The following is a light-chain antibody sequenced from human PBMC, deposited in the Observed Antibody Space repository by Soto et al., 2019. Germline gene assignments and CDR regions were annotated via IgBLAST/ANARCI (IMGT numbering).Light chain of an antibody. CDR1: SSDIGAYIY. CDR2: EVN. J-gene: IGLJ1*01. Sequence: QSVLTQPPSASGSPGQSVTISCTGTSSDIGAYIYVSWYQQHPGKAPKLMISEVNKRPSGVPDRFSGSKSGNTASLTVSGLQAEDEADYYCSSYAGSSNVFGTGTKVTVL. V-gene: IGLV2-8*01. CDR3: SSYAGSSNV.